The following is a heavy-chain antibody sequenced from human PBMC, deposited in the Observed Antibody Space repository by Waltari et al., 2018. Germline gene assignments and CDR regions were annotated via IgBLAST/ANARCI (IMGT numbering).Heavy chain of an antibody. CDR2: IKQDGSEK. V-gene: IGHV3-7*01. CDR1: GFTFSRSW. CDR3: ARYARFDY. J-gene: IGHJ4*02. D-gene: IGHD2-8*01. Sequence: EVQLVESGGGLVQPGGSLRLSCSASGFTFSRSWMSWVRQAPGKGLEWVTNIKQDGSEKYYVDSVKGRFTISRDNAKNSLYLQMNSLRAEDTAVYYCARYARFDYWGQGTLVTVSS.